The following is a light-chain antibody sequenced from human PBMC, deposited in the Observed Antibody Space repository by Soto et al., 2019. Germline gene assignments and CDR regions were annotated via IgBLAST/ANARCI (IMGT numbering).Light chain of an antibody. CDR3: QQSGDTPT. J-gene: IGKJ1*01. CDR1: QTVNSNF. V-gene: IGKV3-20*01. Sequence: EVVLTQSPGTLSLSPGERATLYCRSSQTVNSNFLAWYQQKPGQAPRLLIYGVSNRATGIPDRFSGSGSGTDITLTISRPEPEDFAVYYCQQSGDTPTFGQGTKVDIK. CDR2: GVS.